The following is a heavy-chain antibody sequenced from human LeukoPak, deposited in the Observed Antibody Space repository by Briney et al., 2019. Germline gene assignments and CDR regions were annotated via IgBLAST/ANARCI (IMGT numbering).Heavy chain of an antibody. J-gene: IGHJ4*02. CDR3: ASYCSGGSCYVEDY. D-gene: IGHD2-15*01. V-gene: IGHV3-23*01. CDR2: ISGSGGST. Sequence: GGSLRLSCAASGFTFSSYAMSWVRQAPGKGLEWVSAISGSGGSTYYADSVKGRFTISRDNSKNTLYLQMNSLRAEDTAVYYCASYCSGGSCYVEDYWGQGTLVTVSS. CDR1: GFTFSSYA.